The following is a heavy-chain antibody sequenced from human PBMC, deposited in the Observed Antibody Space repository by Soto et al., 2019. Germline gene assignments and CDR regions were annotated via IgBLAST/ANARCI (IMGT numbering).Heavy chain of an antibody. V-gene: IGHV1-69*01. CDR2: TIPVIGTP. CDR3: ATALWGSGVPQHFDY. J-gene: IGHJ4*02. Sequence: QLQLLQSGAEVKKPGSSVKVSCKASGGTFSSYAIHWVRQAPGQGLEWMGGTIPVIGTPNYAPEFQGRVTIAADESTSTAYLELTSLRSEDTAVFYCATALWGSGVPQHFDYWGQGTLVTVSS. D-gene: IGHD3-16*01. CDR1: GGTFSSYA.